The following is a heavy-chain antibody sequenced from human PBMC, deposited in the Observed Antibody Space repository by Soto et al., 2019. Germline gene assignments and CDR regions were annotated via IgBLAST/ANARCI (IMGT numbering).Heavy chain of an antibody. CDR3: ATDIYGPGY. Sequence: GGSLRLSCAASGFTFRNYCMFWVRQAPGEGLVWVSTVSRDGSATSYADSVTGRFTISRDNAKNTLFLQMNSLRAEDTAVYYCATDIYGPGYWGQGTLVTVSS. J-gene: IGHJ4*02. D-gene: IGHD3-16*01. CDR2: VSRDGSAT. CDR1: GFTFRNYC. V-gene: IGHV3-74*01.